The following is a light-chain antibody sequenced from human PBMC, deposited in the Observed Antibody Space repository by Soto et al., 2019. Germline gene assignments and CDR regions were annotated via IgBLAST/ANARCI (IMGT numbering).Light chain of an antibody. Sequence: DIQMTQSPATLSASVGDRVTIGCRASQSISGWLAWYQQKPGKAPKLLIYKASILESGVPSRFSGSVSAIEFTLTISSLQPEDYASYYCQQYETFPLTFGGGTKV. CDR2: KAS. V-gene: IGKV1-5*03. CDR1: QSISGW. CDR3: QQYETFPLT. J-gene: IGKJ4*01.